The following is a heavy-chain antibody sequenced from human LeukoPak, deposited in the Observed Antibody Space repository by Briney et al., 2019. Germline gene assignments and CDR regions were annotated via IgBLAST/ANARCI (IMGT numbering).Heavy chain of an antibody. D-gene: IGHD3-22*01. CDR1: GFTFSSYG. J-gene: IGHJ4*02. CDR3: AREHNYYDTSGYYHASTCFDY. V-gene: IGHV3-33*08. CDR2: IWYNGSKK. Sequence: PARSLTLSCAVSGFTFSSYGMHWVRQPPGKGLEWVALIWYNGSKKYYADAVKGRFTISRDNSKNTLYLQMDSLRAEDTAVYYCAREHNYYDTSGYYHASTCFDYWGQGTRVTVSS.